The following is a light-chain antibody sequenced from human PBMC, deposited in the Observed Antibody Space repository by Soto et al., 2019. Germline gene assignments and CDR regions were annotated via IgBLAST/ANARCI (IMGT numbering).Light chain of an antibody. V-gene: IGLV2-14*01. CDR1: SSDVGGYNY. Sequence: QSVLTQPASVSGSPGQSITISCTGTSSDVGGYNYVSWYQQHPGKAPKFMIYDVSNRPSGASNRFSGSKSGNTASLTISGLQAEDEADYYCSSYTTSNTRQIAFGTGTKVTVL. CDR2: DVS. J-gene: IGLJ1*01. CDR3: SSYTTSNTRQIA.